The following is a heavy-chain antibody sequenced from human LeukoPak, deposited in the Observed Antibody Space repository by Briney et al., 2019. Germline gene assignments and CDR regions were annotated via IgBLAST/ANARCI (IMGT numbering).Heavy chain of an antibody. CDR1: GFTFSSYG. V-gene: IGHV3-30*02. CDR2: IWYDGSNK. J-gene: IGHJ4*02. CDR3: VKGSDTAMVSPFDY. Sequence: PGGSLRLSCAASGFTFSSYGMHWVRQAPGKGLEWVAVIWYDGSNKYYADSVKGRFTISRDNSKNTLYLQMNSLRPEDTALYYCVKGSDTAMVSPFDYWGQGTLVTVSS. D-gene: IGHD5-18*01.